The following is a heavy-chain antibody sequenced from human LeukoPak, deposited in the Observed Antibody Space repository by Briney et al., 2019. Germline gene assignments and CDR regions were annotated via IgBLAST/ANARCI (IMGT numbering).Heavy chain of an antibody. CDR3: ARFRTDNWFDP. CDR2: ISSSGSTI. D-gene: IGHD1-1*01. J-gene: IGHJ5*02. CDR1: GFTFSDYY. Sequence: GGSLRLSCAASGFTFSDYYMSWIRQAPGKGLEWVSYISSSGSTIYYADSVKGRFTISRDNAENSLYLQMNSLRAEDTAVYYCARFRTDNWFDPWGQGTLVTVSS. V-gene: IGHV3-11*01.